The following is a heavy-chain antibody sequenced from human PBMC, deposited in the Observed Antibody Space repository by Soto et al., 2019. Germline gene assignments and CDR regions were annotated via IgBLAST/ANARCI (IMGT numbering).Heavy chain of an antibody. Sequence: GGSLRLSCAASGFTFSDYYMSWIRQAPGKGLEWVSYISSSSSYTNYADSVKGRFTISRDNAKNSLYLQMNSLRAEDTAVYYCARDKIVVVPAAIYYYGMDVWGQGTTVTVSS. CDR3: ARDKIVVVPAAIYYYGMDV. CDR2: ISSSSSYT. J-gene: IGHJ6*02. V-gene: IGHV3-11*06. D-gene: IGHD2-2*01. CDR1: GFTFSDYY.